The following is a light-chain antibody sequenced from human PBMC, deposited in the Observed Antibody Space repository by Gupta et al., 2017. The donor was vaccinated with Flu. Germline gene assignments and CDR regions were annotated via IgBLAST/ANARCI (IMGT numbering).Light chain of an antibody. CDR1: QGIGSR. J-gene: IGKJ5*01. V-gene: IGKV1-12*01. CDR2: AAS. CDR3: QQAESFPRT. Sequence: IQTPPSPSSVSASVGDTVTITCRASQGIGSRLVWFQQKPGKAPNLLIYAASSLQSGVPSRFSGSGSGTDFTLTISSLQPEDSATYYCQQAESFPRTFGQGTRLEIK.